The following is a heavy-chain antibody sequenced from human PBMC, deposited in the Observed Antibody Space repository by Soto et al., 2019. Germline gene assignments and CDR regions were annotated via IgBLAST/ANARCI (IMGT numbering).Heavy chain of an antibody. CDR2: INPNSGGT. Sequence: QVQLMQSGAEVKKPGASVKVSCKASGYTFVGYYIHWVRQAPGQGLEWVGWINPNSGGTNYAQTFQGRVTMTRDTSISTAFMDLSRLISDDTAVYYWARGAAGDSSLVTYHFDCWGQGTLVTVSS. CDR3: ARGAAGDSSLVTYHFDC. D-gene: IGHD3-16*01. V-gene: IGHV1-2*02. CDR1: GYTFVGYY. J-gene: IGHJ4*02.